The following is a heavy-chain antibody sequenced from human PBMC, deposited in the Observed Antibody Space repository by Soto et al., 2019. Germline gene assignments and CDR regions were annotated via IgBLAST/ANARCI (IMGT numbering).Heavy chain of an antibody. V-gene: IGHV3-11*06. CDR2: ISSSSSYT. CDR1: GFTFSYYY. J-gene: IGHJ4*02. Sequence: GGSLRLSCAASGFTFSYYYMSWIRQAPGKGLEWVSYISSSSSYTNYADSVKGRFTISRDNAKNSLYLQMNSLRAEDTAVYYCARDTGGWLQFGIDYWGQGTLVTVS. CDR3: ARDTGGWLQFGIDY. D-gene: IGHD5-12*01.